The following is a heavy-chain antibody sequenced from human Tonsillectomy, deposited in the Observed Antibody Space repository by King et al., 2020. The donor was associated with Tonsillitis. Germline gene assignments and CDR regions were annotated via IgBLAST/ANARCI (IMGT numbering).Heavy chain of an antibody. CDR1: GGSFSGCY. D-gene: IGHD3-9*01. CDR3: ARGGKYFDWLSPNWFDP. J-gene: IGHJ5*02. Sequence: VQLPQWGAGLLKPSETLSLTCAVYGGSFSGCYWSWIRQPPGKGLEWIGEINHSGSTNYNPSLKSRVTISEDTSKNQFSLKLSSVTAADTAVYYCARGGKYFDWLSPNWFDPWGQGTLVTVSS. CDR2: INHSGST. V-gene: IGHV4-34*01.